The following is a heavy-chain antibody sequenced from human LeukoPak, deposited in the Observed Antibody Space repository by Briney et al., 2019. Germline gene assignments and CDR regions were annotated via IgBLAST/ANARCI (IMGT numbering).Heavy chain of an antibody. CDR1: GFTVSLNY. J-gene: IGHJ3*01. D-gene: IGHD1-26*01. CDR2: IFGGGST. V-gene: IGHV3-53*01. CDR3: ARPHSGSYQYAFDA. Sequence: GGSLRLSFAVSGFTVSLNYMSWVRQAPGKELEWVSVIFGGGSTYYADSVKGRFTFSRDNSENTVYLQMNSLRADDTAVYYCARPHSGSYQYAFDAWGQGTMVTVSS.